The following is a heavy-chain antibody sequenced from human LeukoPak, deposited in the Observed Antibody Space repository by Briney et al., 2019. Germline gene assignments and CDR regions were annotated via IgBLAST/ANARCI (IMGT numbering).Heavy chain of an antibody. Sequence: SQTLSLTCTVSGGSISSGGYYWSWIRQHPGKGLEWIGYIYYSGSTYYNPYLKSRVTISVDTSKNQLSLKLSSVTAADTAVYYCARFVGGSGYPIDYWGQGTLVTVSS. CDR1: GGSISSGGYY. D-gene: IGHD3-22*01. CDR3: ARFVGGSGYPIDY. J-gene: IGHJ4*02. CDR2: IYYSGST. V-gene: IGHV4-31*03.